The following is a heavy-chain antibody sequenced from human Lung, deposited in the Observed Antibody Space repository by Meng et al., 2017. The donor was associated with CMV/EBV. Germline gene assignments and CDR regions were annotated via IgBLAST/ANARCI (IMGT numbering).Heavy chain of an antibody. Sequence: VRAVQAGGEGRKQGSQVKVSGKASGGTFSSEALSWWRQAPGRGLEGMGGIIPIFGTANYAQKFQGRVTITADESTSTAYMELSSLRSEDTAVYYCAREVSSSWFAGDWFDPWGQGTLVTVSS. J-gene: IGHJ5*02. CDR1: GGTFSSEA. CDR3: AREVSSSWFAGDWFDP. V-gene: IGHV1-69*01. CDR2: IIPIFGTA. D-gene: IGHD6-13*01.